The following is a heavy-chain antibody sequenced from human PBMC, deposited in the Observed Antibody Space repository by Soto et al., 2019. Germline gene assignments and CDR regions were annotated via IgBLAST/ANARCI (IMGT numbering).Heavy chain of an antibody. Sequence: PSETLSLTCTVSGGSISSGDYYWSWIRQPPGKGLEWIGYIYYSGSTYYNPSLKSRVTISVDTSKNQFSLKLSSVTAADTAVYYCARAAEISIPYYYDSSGYYLDYWGQGTLVTVSS. V-gene: IGHV4-30-4*01. CDR1: GGSISSGDYY. CDR3: ARAAEISIPYYYDSSGYYLDY. J-gene: IGHJ4*02. CDR2: IYYSGST. D-gene: IGHD3-22*01.